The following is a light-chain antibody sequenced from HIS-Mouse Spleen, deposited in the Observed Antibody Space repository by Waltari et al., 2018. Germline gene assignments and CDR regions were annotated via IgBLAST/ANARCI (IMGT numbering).Light chain of an antibody. Sequence: SYELTQPPSVSVSPGQTARITCSGAALPNKSAYWYQQKSGQAPVLVIYEDSKRPSGIPERFSGSSSGTMATLTISGAQVEGEADYYCYSTDSSGNHRVFGGGTKLTVL. V-gene: IGLV3-10*01. CDR3: YSTDSSGNHRV. CDR2: EDS. CDR1: ALPNKS. J-gene: IGLJ2*01.